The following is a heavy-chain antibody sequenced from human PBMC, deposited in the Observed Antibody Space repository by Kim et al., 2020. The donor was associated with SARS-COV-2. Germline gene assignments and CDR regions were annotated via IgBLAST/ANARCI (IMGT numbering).Heavy chain of an antibody. V-gene: IGHV3-7*01. CDR3: ARTWVYSGYSHFDY. Sequence: GGSLRLSCAASGFTFSSYWMSWVRQAPGKGLEWVANIKQDGSEKYYVDSVKGRFTISRDNAKNSLYLQMNSLRAEDTAVYYCARTWVYSGYSHFDYWGQGTLVTVSS. CDR1: GFTFSSYW. D-gene: IGHD5-12*01. J-gene: IGHJ4*02. CDR2: IKQDGSEK.